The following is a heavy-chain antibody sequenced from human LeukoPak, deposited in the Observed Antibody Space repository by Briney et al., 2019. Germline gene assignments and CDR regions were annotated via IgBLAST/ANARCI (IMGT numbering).Heavy chain of an antibody. CDR1: GFTFSSYS. V-gene: IGHV3-21*05. D-gene: IGHD3-22*01. CDR2: ISSSSSYI. Sequence: PGGSLRLSCAASGFTFSSYSMNWVRQAPGKGLEWVSYISSSSSYIYYADSVKGRFTISRDNAKNSLYLQMNSLRAEDTAVYYCARDFTESSSGYPPGYWGQGTLVTVSS. J-gene: IGHJ4*02. CDR3: ARDFTESSSGYPPGY.